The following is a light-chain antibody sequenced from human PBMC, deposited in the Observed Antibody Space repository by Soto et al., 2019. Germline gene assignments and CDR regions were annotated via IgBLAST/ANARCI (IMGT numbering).Light chain of an antibody. CDR1: EDISYW. J-gene: IGKJ1*01. V-gene: IGKV1-12*01. CDR3: HQYGNSPLT. CDR2: AAS. Sequence: DIQMTQTPSSVSASVGDRVTTTCRASEDISYWVAWYQQKPGKAPKLLIHAASSRATGIPDRFSGSGSGTDFTLTISRLEPEDFAVYYCHQYGNSPLTFGHGTKVDIK.